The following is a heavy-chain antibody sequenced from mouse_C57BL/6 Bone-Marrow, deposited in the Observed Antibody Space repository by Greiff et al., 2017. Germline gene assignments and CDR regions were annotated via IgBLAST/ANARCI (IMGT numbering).Heavy chain of an antibody. CDR3: ARDRDGYSYAMDY. CDR1: GFTFSSYA. V-gene: IGHV5-4*01. D-gene: IGHD2-3*01. J-gene: IGHJ4*01. CDR2: ISDGGSYT. Sequence: EVKLVESGGGLVKPGGSLKLSCAASGFTFSSYAMSWVRQTPEKRLEWVATISDGGSYTYYPDNVKGRFTISRDNAKNNLYLQMSHLKSEDTAMYYCARDRDGYSYAMDYWGQGTSVTVSS.